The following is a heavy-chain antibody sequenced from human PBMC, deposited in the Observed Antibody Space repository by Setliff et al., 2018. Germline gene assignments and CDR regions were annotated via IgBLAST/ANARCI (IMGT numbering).Heavy chain of an antibody. V-gene: IGHV3-23*01. CDR3: ARAKGNDYSMDV. Sequence: GGSLRLSCAASGFTFSTHAMTWVRQAPGKGLEWVSTATTSGTYSYYADSVKGRFTISRDDSKNTLYLQMNSLRADDTAVYYCARAKGNDYSMDVWGKGTTVTVSS. CDR1: GFTFSTHA. J-gene: IGHJ6*03. CDR2: ATTSGTYS.